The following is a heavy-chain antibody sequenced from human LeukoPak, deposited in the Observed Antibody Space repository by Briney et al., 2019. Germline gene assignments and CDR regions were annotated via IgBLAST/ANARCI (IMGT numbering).Heavy chain of an antibody. CDR3: ARDAHIVVVRGGSYFDY. CDR2: IYYSGST. D-gene: IGHD2-21*01. J-gene: IGHJ4*02. CDR1: GDSISSSRYY. V-gene: IGHV4-39*07. Sequence: SETLSLTCTVSGDSISSSRYYWVWIRQPPGKGLEYIGTIYYSGSTYYNPSLKSRVTISVDRSKNQFSLKLSSVTAADTAVYYCARDAHIVVVRGGSYFDYWGQGTLVTVSS.